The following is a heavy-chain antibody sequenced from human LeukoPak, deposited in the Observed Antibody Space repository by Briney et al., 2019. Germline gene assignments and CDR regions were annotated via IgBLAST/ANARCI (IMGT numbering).Heavy chain of an antibody. D-gene: IGHD3-22*01. CDR3: ARDESDDRSGFYYFNY. V-gene: IGHV1-2*02. J-gene: IGHJ4*02. CDR1: GYTFTDYY. CDR2: INPNSGGT. Sequence: ASVKVSCKASGYTFTDYYIHWVRRAPGQGLEWVGWINPNSGGTNYAQKFQGRVTMTRDTSIGSAYMELSRLRSDDSAVYYCARDESDDRSGFYYFNYWGQGTLVTVSS.